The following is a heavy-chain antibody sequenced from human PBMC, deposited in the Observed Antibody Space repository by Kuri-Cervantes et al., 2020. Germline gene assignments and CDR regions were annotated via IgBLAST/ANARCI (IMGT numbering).Heavy chain of an antibody. J-gene: IGHJ4*02. Sequence: GSLRLSCAVYGGSFSGYYWSWIRQPPGKGLEWIGEINHSGSTNYNPSLKSRVTISVDTSKNQFSLKLSSVTAADTAVYYCARGGYDFWIGFDYWGQGTLVTVSS. D-gene: IGHD3-3*01. CDR1: GGSFSGYY. CDR2: INHSGST. CDR3: ARGGYDFWIGFDY. V-gene: IGHV4-34*01.